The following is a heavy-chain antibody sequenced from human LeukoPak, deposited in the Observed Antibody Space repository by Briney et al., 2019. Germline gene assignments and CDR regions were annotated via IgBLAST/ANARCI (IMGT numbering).Heavy chain of an antibody. CDR1: GYTFTGYY. Sequence: GASVKASCKASGYTFTGYYMHWVRQAPGPGLEWMGRINPNSGGTNYAQKFQGRVTMTRDTSISTAYMELSRLRSDDTAVYYCARNVRAAAGIYYFDYWGQGTLVTVSS. CDR2: INPNSGGT. J-gene: IGHJ4*02. CDR3: ARNVRAAAGIYYFDY. V-gene: IGHV1-2*06. D-gene: IGHD6-13*01.